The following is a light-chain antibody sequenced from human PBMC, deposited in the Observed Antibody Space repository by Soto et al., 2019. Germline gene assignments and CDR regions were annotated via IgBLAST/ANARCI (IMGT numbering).Light chain of an antibody. CDR3: QQYGSSPLT. Sequence: EVVLTQSPGTLSLSPGEGATLSCRASQSVSSSYLAWYQQKAGQAPRLLIFGASSRASGIPDRFSGSGSRTDFTLTISRLEPEDFAMYYCQQYGSSPLTFGGGTKVEIK. CDR2: GAS. CDR1: QSVSSSY. V-gene: IGKV3-20*01. J-gene: IGKJ4*01.